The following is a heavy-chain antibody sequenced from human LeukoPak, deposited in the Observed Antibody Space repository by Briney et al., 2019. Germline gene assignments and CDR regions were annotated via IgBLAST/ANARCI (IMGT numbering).Heavy chain of an antibody. Sequence: SETLSLTCTVSGGSISSSSYYWGWIRQPPGKGLEWIGSIYYSGSTYYNPSPKSRVTISVDTSKNQFSLKLSSVTAADTAVYYCARDYGQLFDYWGQGTLVTVSS. V-gene: IGHV4-39*02. CDR2: IYYSGST. CDR3: ARDYGQLFDY. J-gene: IGHJ4*02. CDR1: GGSISSSSYY. D-gene: IGHD4-17*01.